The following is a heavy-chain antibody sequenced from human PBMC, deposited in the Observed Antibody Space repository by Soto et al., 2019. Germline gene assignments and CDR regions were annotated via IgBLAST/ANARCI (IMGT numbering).Heavy chain of an antibody. V-gene: IGHV3-23*01. CDR1: GFTFSSYA. D-gene: IGHD3-3*01. Sequence: GGSLRLSCAASGFTFSSYAMSWVRQAPGKGLEWVSAISGSGGSTYYADSVKGRFTISRDNSKNTLYLQMNSLRAEDTAVYYCAKAQVQYYDFWSGYYFFDYWGQGTLVTVSS. J-gene: IGHJ4*02. CDR2: ISGSGGST. CDR3: AKAQVQYYDFWSGYYFFDY.